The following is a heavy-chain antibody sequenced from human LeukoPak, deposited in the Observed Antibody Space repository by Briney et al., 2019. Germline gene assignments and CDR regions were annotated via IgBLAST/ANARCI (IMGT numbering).Heavy chain of an antibody. J-gene: IGHJ3*01. CDR3: ARDASLQTGAFDV. Sequence: PSETLSLTCAVSGGSICRSDWWSWVRQSPGKGLEWIGEIFHSGSTKYNPSLKSRVTISVDKSKNQFSLNLTSVTAADTAMYYCARDASLQTGAFDVWGQGTMVTVSS. D-gene: IGHD5-24*01. CDR1: GGSICRSDW. V-gene: IGHV4-4*02. CDR2: IFHSGST.